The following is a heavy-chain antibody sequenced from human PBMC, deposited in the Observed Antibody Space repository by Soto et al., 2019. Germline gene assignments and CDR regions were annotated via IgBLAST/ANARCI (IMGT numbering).Heavy chain of an antibody. CDR2: IIPIFGTA. Sequence: SVKVSCKASGGTFSSYAISWVRQAPGQGLEWMGGIIPIFGTANYAQKFQGRVTITADESTSTAYMELSSLRSEDTAVYYCARDQYKGAIAVAGSSAFDIWGQGTMVTVSS. V-gene: IGHV1-69*13. D-gene: IGHD6-19*01. J-gene: IGHJ3*02. CDR3: ARDQYKGAIAVAGSSAFDI. CDR1: GGTFSSYA.